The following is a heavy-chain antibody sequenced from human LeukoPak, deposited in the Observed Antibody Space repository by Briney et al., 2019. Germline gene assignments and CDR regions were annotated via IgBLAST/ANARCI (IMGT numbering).Heavy chain of an antibody. D-gene: IGHD3-3*01. Sequence: PGGSLRLSCAASVFTFSSYAMHSGRQAPGKGLEYVSAIRSNGGSTYHANPVHGKFPISTDHSKNTLYLKMGSLRAEDMAVYYCARGPGYDFWSGRPDYCYYYMDVWGKGTTVTVSS. CDR1: VFTFSSYA. CDR2: IRSNGGST. CDR3: ARGPGYDFWSGRPDYCYYYMDV. J-gene: IGHJ6*03. V-gene: IGHV3-64*01.